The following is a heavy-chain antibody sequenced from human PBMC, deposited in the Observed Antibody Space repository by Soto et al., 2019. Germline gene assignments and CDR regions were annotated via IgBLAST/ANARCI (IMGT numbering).Heavy chain of an antibody. J-gene: IGHJ4*02. D-gene: IGHD1-26*01. CDR2: SRPDTDDR. CDR3: AREDGTFDY. CDR1: GLNFSRYW. Sequence: VQLVESGGGLVQPGGSLRLSCTVSGLNFSRYWMNWVRQAPGKGLEWVANSRPDTDDRFHADSVRGRFSISRDNAKKSLFLQMNSLRVEDTAVYYCAREDGTFDYWGQGILVTVSS. V-gene: IGHV3-7*04.